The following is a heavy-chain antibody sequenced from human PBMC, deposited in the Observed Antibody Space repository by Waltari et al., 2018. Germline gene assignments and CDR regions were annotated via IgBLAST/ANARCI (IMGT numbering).Heavy chain of an antibody. V-gene: IGHV3-53*01. CDR1: GFTVSSNY. CDR3: ARTLYMRSGWYVSPDY. J-gene: IGHJ4*02. Sequence: EVQLMESGGGLIQPGGSLRLACAASGFTVSSNYMSWVRQAPGKGLEWVSVIYSGGSTYYADSVKGRFTISRDNSKNTLYLQMNSLRAEDTAVYYCARTLYMRSGWYVSPDYWGQGTLVTVSS. CDR2: IYSGGST. D-gene: IGHD6-19*01.